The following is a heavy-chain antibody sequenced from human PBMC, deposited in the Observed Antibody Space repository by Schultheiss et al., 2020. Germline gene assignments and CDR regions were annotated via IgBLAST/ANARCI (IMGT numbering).Heavy chain of an antibody. J-gene: IGHJ6*02. CDR2: ISYDGSNK. CDR1: GFTFSSYA. Sequence: GGSLRLSCAASGFTFSSYAMHWVRQAPGKGLEWVAVISYDGSNKYYADSVKGRFTISRDNSKNTLYLQMNSLRAEDTAVYYCASAYGSGSYTLYYYYYGMDVWGQGTTVTVYS. CDR3: ASAYGSGSYTLYYYYYGMDV. V-gene: IGHV3-30-3*01. D-gene: IGHD3-10*01.